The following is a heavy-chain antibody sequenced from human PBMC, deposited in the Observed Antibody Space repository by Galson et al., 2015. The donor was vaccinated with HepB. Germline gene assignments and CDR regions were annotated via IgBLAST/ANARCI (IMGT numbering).Heavy chain of an antibody. J-gene: IGHJ4*02. D-gene: IGHD6-13*01. CDR2: ISSSSSYI. V-gene: IGHV3-21*01. CDR1: GFTFSSYS. CDR3: ARDGTMRTIAAAGTVYFDY. Sequence: SLRLSCAASGFTFSSYSMNWVRQAPGKGLEWVSSISSSSSYIYYADSVKGRSTISRDNAKNSLYLQMNSLRAEDTAVYYCARDGTMRTIAAAGTVYFDYWGQGTLVTVSS.